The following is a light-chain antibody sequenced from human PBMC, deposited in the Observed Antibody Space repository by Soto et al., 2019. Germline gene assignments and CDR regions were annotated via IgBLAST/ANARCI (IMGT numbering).Light chain of an antibody. CDR2: EAS. J-gene: IGKJ5*01. CDR3: QQRSNWPLIT. V-gene: IGKV3-11*01. Sequence: ENLLTQSPGTLSLSPGERATLTCRSSQSVSSCLAWYQQKPGQAPRLLIYEASNRATGIPARFSGSGSGTDFTLTISSLEPEDFAVYYCQQRSNWPLITFGQGTRLEI. CDR1: QSVSSC.